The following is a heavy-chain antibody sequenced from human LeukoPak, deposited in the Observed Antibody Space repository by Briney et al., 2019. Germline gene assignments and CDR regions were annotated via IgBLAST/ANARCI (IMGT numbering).Heavy chain of an antibody. CDR2: MNPNSGNT. J-gene: IGHJ4*02. D-gene: IGHD3-3*01. CDR3: ARGPLGSYYDFWSGYYTGNLIDY. Sequence: ASVKVSCKASGGTFSSYAINWVRQATGQGLEWMGWMNPNSGNTGYAQKFQGRVTMTRNTSISTAYMELSSLRSEDTAVYYCARGPLGSYYDFWSGYYTGNLIDYWGQGTLVTVSS. V-gene: IGHV1-8*02. CDR1: GGTFSSYA.